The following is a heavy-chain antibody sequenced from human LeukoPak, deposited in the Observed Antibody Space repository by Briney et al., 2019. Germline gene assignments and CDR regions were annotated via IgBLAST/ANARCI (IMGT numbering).Heavy chain of an antibody. CDR1: GGSISSYY. CDR3: AREYTLYRSGWFLDY. D-gene: IGHD6-19*01. Sequence: SETLSLTCTVSGGSISSYYWSWIRQPAGKGLEWIGRIYTSGSTNYNPSLKSRVTMSVDTSKNQFSLKLSSVTAADTAVYYCAREYTLYRSGWFLDYWGQGTVATVSS. J-gene: IGHJ4*02. V-gene: IGHV4-4*07. CDR2: IYTSGST.